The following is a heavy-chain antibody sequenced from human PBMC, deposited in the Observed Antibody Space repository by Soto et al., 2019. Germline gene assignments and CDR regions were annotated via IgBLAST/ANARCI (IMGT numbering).Heavy chain of an antibody. J-gene: IGHJ4*02. CDR1: GGSISSGGYS. CDR2: IYHSGST. CDR3: ARHPLGGDFDY. Sequence: QLQLQESGSGLVKPSQTLSLTCAVSGGSISSGGYSWSWIRQPPGKGLEWIGYIYHSGSTYYNPSLKGXXTXSXXRSKHQFSLKLSSVTAADTAVYYCARHPLGGDFDYWGQGTLVTVSS. V-gene: IGHV4-30-2*01. D-gene: IGHD2-21*01.